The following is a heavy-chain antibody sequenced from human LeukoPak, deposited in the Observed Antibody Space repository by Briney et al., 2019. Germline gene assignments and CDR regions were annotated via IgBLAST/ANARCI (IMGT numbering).Heavy chain of an antibody. Sequence: SVKVSCKASGGTFRTYVFSWVRQDPGQGLEWMGGISPIFNAANYAQKFKGRVTITADEGTNTVYMEMSSLTSEDTAVYYCATDRSNHDNFDSWGQGTLVTVSS. CDR2: ISPIFNAA. CDR1: GGTFRTYV. D-gene: IGHD3-22*01. J-gene: IGHJ4*02. V-gene: IGHV1-69*13. CDR3: ATDRSNHDNFDS.